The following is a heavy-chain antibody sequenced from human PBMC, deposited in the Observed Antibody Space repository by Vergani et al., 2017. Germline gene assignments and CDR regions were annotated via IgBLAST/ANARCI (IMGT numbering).Heavy chain of an antibody. D-gene: IGHD2-8*01. CDR2: IWYDGSKE. CDR3: ARSGYCAHGVCYMTYYYYMDV. CDR1: GFTLSSHA. V-gene: IGHV3-33*01. J-gene: IGHJ6*03. Sequence: QVQLEESGGGVVQPGRSLRLSCAGSGFTLSSHAMHWVRQAPGKGLEWVAFIWYDGSKEYYADSVKGRFTISRDNSKHTLYLQMNNLRAADTAVYYCARSGYCAHGVCYMTYYYYMDVWGKGTAVTVSS.